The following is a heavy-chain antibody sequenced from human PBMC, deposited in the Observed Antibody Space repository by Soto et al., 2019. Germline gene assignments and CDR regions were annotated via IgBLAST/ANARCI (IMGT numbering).Heavy chain of an antibody. J-gene: IGHJ6*03. D-gene: IGHD3-3*01. CDR1: GGSFSGYY. V-gene: IGHV4-34*01. Sequence: SETLSLTCAVYGGSFSGYYWSWIRQPPGKGLEWIGEINHSGSTNYNPSLKSRVTISVDTSKNQFSLKLSSVTAADTAVYYCARSSPPPRIRLSGVVPPLRMDVWGKGTTVTVSS. CDR3: ARSSPPPRIRLSGVVPPLRMDV. CDR2: INHSGST.